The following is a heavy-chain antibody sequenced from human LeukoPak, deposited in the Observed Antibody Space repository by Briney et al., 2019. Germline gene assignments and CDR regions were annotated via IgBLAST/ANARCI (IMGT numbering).Heavy chain of an antibody. J-gene: IGHJ4*02. V-gene: IGHV3-30*18. CDR2: ISYDGSNK. CDR1: GFTFSSYG. CDR3: AKPPTGYSSSWYGTYFDY. D-gene: IGHD6-13*01. Sequence: GGSLRLSCAASGFTFSSYGMHWVRQAPGKGLEWVAVISYDGSNKYCADSVKGRFTISRDNSKNTLYLQMNSLRAEDTAVYYCAKPPTGYSSSWYGTYFDYWGQGTLVTVSS.